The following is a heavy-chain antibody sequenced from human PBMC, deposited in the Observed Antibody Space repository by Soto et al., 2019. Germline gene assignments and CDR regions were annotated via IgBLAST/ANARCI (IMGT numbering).Heavy chain of an antibody. CDR1: GGSISYYY. CDR3: ARGSPPSKYGLDV. V-gene: IGHV4-59*01. CDR2: IFYSGST. D-gene: IGHD6-13*01. J-gene: IGHJ6*02. Sequence: SETLSSTCTVSGGSISYYYWNWIRQSPGKGLEWIGYIFYSGSTHYNPALKSRVTISIDTSKNQFSLRLTSVTAADTAVYFCARGSPPSKYGLDVWGQGTTVTVSS.